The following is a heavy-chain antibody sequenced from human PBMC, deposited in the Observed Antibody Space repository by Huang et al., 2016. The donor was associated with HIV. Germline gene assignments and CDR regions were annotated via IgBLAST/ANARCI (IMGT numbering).Heavy chain of an antibody. CDR2: IIPIFNTT. J-gene: IGHJ6*02. D-gene: IGHD5-18*01. CDR3: ARPSDAAMIRDYYYPMDV. CDR1: GGTFSTFG. Sequence: QVQLVQSEAEVKKPGSSVKVSCKASGGTFSTFGFSWVRQASGRGLEWMVSIIPIFNTTYSAQKFKGRVTLTADESTNTASMELNSLTFEDTAVYYCARPSDAAMIRDYYYPMDVWGQGTTVTVS. V-gene: IGHV1-69*18.